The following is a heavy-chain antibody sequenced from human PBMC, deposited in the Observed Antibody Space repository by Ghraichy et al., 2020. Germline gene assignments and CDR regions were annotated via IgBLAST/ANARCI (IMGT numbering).Heavy chain of an antibody. CDR3: ARDLTTPNHYYYYGMDV. D-gene: IGHD4/OR15-4a*01. CDR2: INHSGST. Sequence: SETLSLTCAVYGGSFSGYYWSWIRQPPGKGLEWIGEINHSGSTNYNPSLKSRVTISVDTSKNQFSLKLSSVTAADTAVYYCARDLTTPNHYYYYGMDVWGQGTTVTVSS. V-gene: IGHV4-34*01. J-gene: IGHJ6*02. CDR1: GGSFSGYY.